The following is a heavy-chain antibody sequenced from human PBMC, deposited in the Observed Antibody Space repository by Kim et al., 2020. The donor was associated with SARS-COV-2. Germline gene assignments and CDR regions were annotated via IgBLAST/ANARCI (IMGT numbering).Heavy chain of an antibody. Sequence: SQTLSLTCAVYGGSFSGYYWSWIRQPPGKGLEWIGEINHSGSTNYNPSLKSRVTISVDTSKNQFSLKLSSVTAADTAVYYCARALRGYSYGYGSNDYWGQ. J-gene: IGHJ4*02. CDR2: INHSGST. CDR1: GGSFSGYY. D-gene: IGHD5-18*01. CDR3: ARALRGYSYGYGSNDY. V-gene: IGHV4-34*01.